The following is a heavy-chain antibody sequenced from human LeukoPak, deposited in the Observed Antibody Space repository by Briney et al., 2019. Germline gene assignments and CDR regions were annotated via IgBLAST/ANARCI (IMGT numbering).Heavy chain of an antibody. V-gene: IGHV4-34*01. J-gene: IGHJ6*03. CDR3: ARASDNDDYSLDYFYYMDV. CDR1: GGSFSGDY. Sequence: SETLSLTCAVYGGSFSGDYWGWIRQTPGKGLEWIGEINHGGSTNYNPSLKSRVTMSVDTSKNQFSLNLASVTAADTAVYYCARASDNDDYSLDYFYYMDVWGEGTTVTVSS. CDR2: INHGGST. D-gene: IGHD4-17*01.